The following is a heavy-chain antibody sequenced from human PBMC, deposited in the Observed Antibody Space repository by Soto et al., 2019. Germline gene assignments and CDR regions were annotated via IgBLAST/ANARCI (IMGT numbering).Heavy chain of an antibody. CDR1: GGSISSSNW. J-gene: IGHJ4*02. V-gene: IGHV4-4*02. Sequence: SETLSLTCAVSGGSISSSNWWSWVRQPPGKGLEWIGEIYHSGTTNYNPSLKSRVTISVDKSKNKFSLKLSSVTAADTAVYYCARVAIAVAGRFDYWGQGTLVTVSS. CDR2: IYHSGTT. CDR3: ARVAIAVAGRFDY. D-gene: IGHD6-19*01.